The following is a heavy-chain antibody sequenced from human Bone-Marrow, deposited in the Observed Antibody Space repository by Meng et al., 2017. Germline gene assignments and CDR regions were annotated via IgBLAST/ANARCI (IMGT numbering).Heavy chain of an antibody. CDR2: FHHSGTT. V-gene: IGHV4-4*02. CDR3: AASPGWRRIDS. Sequence: QVQLKWSVPAPVKPSGTRSLTCAVSGASVSSGYWWTSVRQPPGKVLEWMGEFHHSGTTNYNPSLRSRATISVDTSKNQFSLRLTSVTAAYTAVYYCAASPGWRRIDSWGQETLVTVSS. J-gene: IGHJ4*02. D-gene: IGHD6-19*01. CDR1: GASVSSGYW.